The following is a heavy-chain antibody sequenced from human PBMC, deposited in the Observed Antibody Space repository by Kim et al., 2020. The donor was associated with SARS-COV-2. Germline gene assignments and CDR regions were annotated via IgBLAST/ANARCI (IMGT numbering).Heavy chain of an antibody. J-gene: IGHJ6*02. Sequence: GGSLRLSCAASGFTFSSYSMNWVRQAPGKGLEWVSYISSSSSTIYYADSVKGRFTISRDNAKNSLYLQMNSLRDEDTAVYYCARDLLTPLQYYYYGMDVWGQGTTVTVSS. CDR2: ISSSSSTI. CDR1: GFTFSSYS. CDR3: ARDLLTPLQYYYYGMDV. V-gene: IGHV3-48*02.